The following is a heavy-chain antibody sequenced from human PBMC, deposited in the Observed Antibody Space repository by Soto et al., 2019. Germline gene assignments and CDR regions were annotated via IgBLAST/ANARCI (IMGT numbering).Heavy chain of an antibody. D-gene: IGHD2-15*01. V-gene: IGHV4-61*01. Sequence: SETLSLTCTVSGGSVTSGNYYWSWIRQPPGKGLEWIGHIYYSGSTNYNPSLKSRVTISVDASKNQFSLKLSSVTAADTAIYYCARGPVVAPFVDYWGQGTLVTVSS. CDR3: ARGPVVAPFVDY. J-gene: IGHJ4*02. CDR2: IYYSGST. CDR1: GGSVTSGNYY.